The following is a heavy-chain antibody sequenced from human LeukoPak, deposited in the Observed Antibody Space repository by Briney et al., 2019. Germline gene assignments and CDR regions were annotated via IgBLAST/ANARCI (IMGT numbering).Heavy chain of an antibody. CDR3: ARGLFLSGYLDAFDI. Sequence: GGSLRLSCAASGFTVGNKYMTWVRQAPGKGLEWVSLIYSDGRTYYADSVKGRCTISRDNSKNTLYLQMNSLRVEDTAVYYCARGLFLSGYLDAFDIWGQGTVVTVSS. CDR2: IYSDGRT. J-gene: IGHJ3*02. D-gene: IGHD3-22*01. V-gene: IGHV3-53*01. CDR1: GFTVGNKY.